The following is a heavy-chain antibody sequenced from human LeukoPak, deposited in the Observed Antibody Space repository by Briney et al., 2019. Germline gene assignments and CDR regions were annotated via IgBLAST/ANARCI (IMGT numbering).Heavy chain of an antibody. CDR3: ARATVTTGWFDP. J-gene: IGHJ5*02. D-gene: IGHD4-17*01. CDR1: GGSISSYY. V-gene: IGHV4-59*08. Sequence: SETLSLTCTVSGGSISSYYWSWIRQPPGKGLEWIGYIYYSGSTNYNPSLKGRVTISVDTSRNQFSLKLSSVTAADTAVYYCARATVTTGWFDPWGQGTLVTVSS. CDR2: IYYSGST.